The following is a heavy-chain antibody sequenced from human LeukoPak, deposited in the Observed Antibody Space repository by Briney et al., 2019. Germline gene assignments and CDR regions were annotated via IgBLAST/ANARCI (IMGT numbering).Heavy chain of an antibody. Sequence: GGSLRLPCAASGFTFSDYWMSWVRQAPGKGLEWVANIKQDGSEKYYVDSVKGRFTISRDNAKNSLYLQMNSLRADDTALYYCARGYCSSTSCFSAGLKDFWGQGTMVAVSS. CDR1: GFTFSDYW. V-gene: IGHV3-7*01. J-gene: IGHJ4*02. CDR3: ARGYCSSTSCFSAGLKDF. CDR2: IKQDGSEK. D-gene: IGHD2-2*01.